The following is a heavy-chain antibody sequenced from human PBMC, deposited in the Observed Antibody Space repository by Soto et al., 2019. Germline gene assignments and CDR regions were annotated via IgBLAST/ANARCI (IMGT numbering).Heavy chain of an antibody. V-gene: IGHV3-33*01. CDR2: IWYDGSNK. CDR3: ARDRYSSGWYDLDY. D-gene: IGHD6-19*01. Sequence: VAVIWYDGSNKYYADSVKGRFTISRDNSKNTLYLQMNSLRVEDTAVYYCARDRYSSGWYDLDYWGQGTLVTVSS. J-gene: IGHJ4*02.